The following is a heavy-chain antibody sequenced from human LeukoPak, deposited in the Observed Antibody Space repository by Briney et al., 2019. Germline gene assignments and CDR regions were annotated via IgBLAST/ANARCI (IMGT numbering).Heavy chain of an antibody. CDR2: IYPGDSDT. Sequence: GESLKISCKGSGYSFTSYWIGWERQMPGKGLEWMGIIYPGDSDTRYSPSFQGQVTISADKSISTAYLQWSSLKASDTAMYYCARSYSSSGNWFDPWGQGTLVTVSS. CDR3: ARSYSSSGNWFDP. V-gene: IGHV5-51*01. CDR1: GYSFTSYW. D-gene: IGHD6-13*01. J-gene: IGHJ5*02.